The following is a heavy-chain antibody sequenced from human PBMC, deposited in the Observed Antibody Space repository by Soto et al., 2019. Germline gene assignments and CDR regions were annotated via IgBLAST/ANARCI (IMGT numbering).Heavy chain of an antibody. J-gene: IGHJ4*02. CDR2: ISYDGSNK. D-gene: IGHD6-6*01. CDR1: GFTFSSYA. Sequence: QVQLVESGGGVVQPGRSLRLSCAASGFTFSSYAMHWVRQAPGKGLEWVAVISYDGSNKYYADSVKGRFTISRDNSKNTLYLQMNSLRAEDPAVYYCARDSVGSSSTDYWGQGTLVTVSS. V-gene: IGHV3-30-3*01. CDR3: ARDSVGSSSTDY.